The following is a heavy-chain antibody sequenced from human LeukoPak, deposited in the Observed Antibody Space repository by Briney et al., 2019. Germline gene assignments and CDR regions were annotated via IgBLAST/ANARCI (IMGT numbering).Heavy chain of an antibody. CDR3: ARPRIVGAPGYFQH. CDR1: GGSFSGYY. D-gene: IGHD1-26*01. CDR2: INHSGST. J-gene: IGHJ1*01. V-gene: IGHV4-34*01. Sequence: PSETLSLTCAVYGGSFSGYYWSWIRQPPGKGLEWIGEINHSGSTNYNPSLKSRVTISVDTSKNQFSLKLSSVTAADTAVYYCARPRIVGAPGYFQHWGQGTLVTVSS.